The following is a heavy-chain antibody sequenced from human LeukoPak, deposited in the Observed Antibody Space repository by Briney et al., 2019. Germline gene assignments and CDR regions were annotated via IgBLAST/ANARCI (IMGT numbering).Heavy chain of an antibody. Sequence: PGGSPRPSCAVSGFTLSSYKMTWVRQAPGKGLEWVASISPSSNYIYYADSLKGRFTVSRDNANNLLFLQMSSLRVEDTALYYCARDLTGGEYFDPWGQGTLVTVSS. V-gene: IGHV3-21*01. CDR1: GFTLSSYK. CDR2: ISPSSNYI. J-gene: IGHJ5*02. D-gene: IGHD3-16*01. CDR3: ARDLTGGEYFDP.